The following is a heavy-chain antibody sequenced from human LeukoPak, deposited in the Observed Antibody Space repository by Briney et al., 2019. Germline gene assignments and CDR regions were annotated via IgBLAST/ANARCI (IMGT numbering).Heavy chain of an antibody. CDR3: ARAPRDWYYFDY. V-gene: IGHV3-21*01. CDR2: ISSSSSHI. Sequence: PGGSLRLSCAASGFTFSSYSMNWVRQAPGKGLEWVSSISSSSSHIYYADSVKGRFTISRDNAKNSLYLQMNSLRAEDTAVYYCARAPRDWYYFDYWGQGTLVTVSS. J-gene: IGHJ4*02. CDR1: GFTFSSYS. D-gene: IGHD3/OR15-3a*01.